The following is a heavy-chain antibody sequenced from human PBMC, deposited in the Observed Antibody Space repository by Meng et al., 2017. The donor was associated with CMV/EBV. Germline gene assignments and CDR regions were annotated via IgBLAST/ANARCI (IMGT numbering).Heavy chain of an antibody. CDR1: GYTFSSDG. Sequence: QGELGQSGAEVKKPGASVKVSCKASGYTFSSDGISWVRQAPGQGLEWMGWISGYNGQTKYAQKFQGRVTMTTDTPTSTAYMELRSLRSDDTAVYYCARAPIFSGGDCSHWGQGTLVTVSS. V-gene: IGHV1-18*01. CDR3: ARAPIFSGGDCSH. J-gene: IGHJ4*02. CDR2: ISGYNGQT. D-gene: IGHD2-21*02.